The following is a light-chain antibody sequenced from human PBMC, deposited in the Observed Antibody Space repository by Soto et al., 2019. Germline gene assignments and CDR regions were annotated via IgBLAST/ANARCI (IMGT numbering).Light chain of an antibody. V-gene: IGKV1-5*01. Sequence: DIQMTRAPSTLSASVGDTVPVTCRASQSVSGWLAWYQQKQGEAPKLLIYDASALPRGVPSRFSGSGSGTKLTLTIASLQPDDFATYYCQQYETFSGTFGPGTKVDIK. CDR3: QQYETFSGT. J-gene: IGKJ1*01. CDR2: DAS. CDR1: QSVSGW.